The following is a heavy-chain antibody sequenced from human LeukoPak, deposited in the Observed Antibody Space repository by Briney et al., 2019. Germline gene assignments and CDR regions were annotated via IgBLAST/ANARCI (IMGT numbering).Heavy chain of an antibody. Sequence: ASVKVSCKASGYTFTSYGINWVRQAPGQGLEWMGWVNPASGGTNYAQKFQGRVTMTRDTSIATAYMELNELTSDDTAVYYCAGQKDPRPIDYWGQGTLVTVSS. CDR2: VNPASGGT. V-gene: IGHV1-2*02. J-gene: IGHJ4*02. CDR3: AGQKDPRPIDY. CDR1: GYTFTSYG.